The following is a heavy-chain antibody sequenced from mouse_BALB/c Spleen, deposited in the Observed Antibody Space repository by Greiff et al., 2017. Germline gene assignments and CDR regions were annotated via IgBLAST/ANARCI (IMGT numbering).Heavy chain of an antibody. CDR2: IWGDGST. D-gene: IGHD2-14*01. V-gene: IGHV2-6-7*01. Sequence: VHLVESGPGLVAPSQSLSITCTVSGFSLTGYGVNWVRQPPGKGLEWLGMIWGDGSTDYNSALKSRLSISKDNSKSQVFLKMNSLQTDDTARYYCARSGYDGYYAMDYWGQGTSVTVSS. CDR1: GFSLTGYG. J-gene: IGHJ4*01. CDR3: ARSGYDGYYAMDY.